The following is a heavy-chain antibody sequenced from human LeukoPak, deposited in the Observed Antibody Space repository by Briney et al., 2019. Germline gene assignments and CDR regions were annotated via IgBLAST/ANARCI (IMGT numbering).Heavy chain of an antibody. Sequence: ASVKVSCKASGYTFTSYYMHWVRQAPGQGLEWMGIINPGGGSTSYAQKFQGRVTMTRDMSTSTVYMELSSLRSEDTAVYYCAMEFSYYYDSSGYYYWGQGTLVTVSS. CDR3: AMEFSYYYDSSGYYY. V-gene: IGHV1-46*01. CDR1: GYTFTSYY. J-gene: IGHJ4*02. CDR2: INPGGGST. D-gene: IGHD3-22*01.